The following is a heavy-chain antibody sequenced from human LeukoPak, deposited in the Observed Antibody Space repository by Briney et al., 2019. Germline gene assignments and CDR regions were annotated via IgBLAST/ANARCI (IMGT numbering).Heavy chain of an antibody. CDR3: TRGPLIRFDY. J-gene: IGHJ4*02. Sequence: GGSLRLSCAASGFTFSSYEMNWVRQAPGKGLEWVSYISSSGTMYYADSVKGRFTISRDNAKNSLYLQMNSLRAEDTAVYFCTRGPLIRFDYWGQGTLVTVSS. CDR1: GFTFSSYE. CDR2: ISSSGTM. D-gene: IGHD3-16*01. V-gene: IGHV3-48*03.